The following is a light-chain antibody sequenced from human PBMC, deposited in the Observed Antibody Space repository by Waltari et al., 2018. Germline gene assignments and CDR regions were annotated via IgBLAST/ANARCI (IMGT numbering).Light chain of an antibody. CDR2: DAS. J-gene: IGKJ2*01. V-gene: IGKV1-33*01. CDR3: QHYHSLPYT. Sequence: DIQLTQSPSSLSAAVGDRVTITCQATPDITTSLSWFQQKPGKAPQLLIYDASSLQAGFPSRFSGTGSGTAFSFTITSLQPEDSATYYCQHYHSLPYTFGRGTKLQIK. CDR1: PDITTS.